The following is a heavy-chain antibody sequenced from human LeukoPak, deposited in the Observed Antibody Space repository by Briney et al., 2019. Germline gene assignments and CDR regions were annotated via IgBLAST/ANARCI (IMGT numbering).Heavy chain of an antibody. V-gene: IGHV4-59*08. D-gene: IGHD6-19*01. Sequence: SETLSLTCTVSGGSICSYYWSWIRQPPGKGLEWIGYIYYSGSTNYNPSLKSRVTISVGTSKNQFSLKLSSVTAADTAVYYCARSPGYSSGWTEYYFDYWGQGTLVTVSS. J-gene: IGHJ4*02. CDR2: IYYSGST. CDR1: GGSICSYY. CDR3: ARSPGYSSGWTEYYFDY.